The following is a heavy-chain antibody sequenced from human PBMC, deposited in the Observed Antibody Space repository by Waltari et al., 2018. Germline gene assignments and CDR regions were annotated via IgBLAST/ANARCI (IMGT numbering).Heavy chain of an antibody. D-gene: IGHD3-10*01. CDR2: INHSGST. CDR1: GGSFSGYY. CDR3: ASLGPGRFWARD. J-gene: IGHJ4*02. Sequence: QVQLQQWGAGLLKPSETLSLTCAVYGGSFSGYYWSWIRQPPGKGLEWIGEINHSGSTNSNPSLKSRVTISVDTSKNQSSLKLSSVTAADTAVYYCASLGPGRFWARDWGQGTLVTVSS. V-gene: IGHV4-34*01.